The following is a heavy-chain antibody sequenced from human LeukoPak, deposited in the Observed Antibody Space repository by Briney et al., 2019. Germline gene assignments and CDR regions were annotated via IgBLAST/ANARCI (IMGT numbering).Heavy chain of an antibody. CDR1: GFTVSSNY. D-gene: IGHD2-15*01. J-gene: IGHJ6*02. Sequence: PGGSLRLSCAASGFTVSSNYMSWVRQAPGKGLEWVSVIYIGGSTYYADSVKGRFTISRDISKNTLYLQMNSLRAEDTAMYYCARVGCSGGRCPGYGMDVWGQGTTVTVSS. CDR2: IYIGGST. CDR3: ARVGCSGGRCPGYGMDV. V-gene: IGHV3-53*01.